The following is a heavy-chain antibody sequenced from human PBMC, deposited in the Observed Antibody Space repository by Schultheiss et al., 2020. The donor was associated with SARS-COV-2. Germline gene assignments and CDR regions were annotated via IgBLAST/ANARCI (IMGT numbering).Heavy chain of an antibody. J-gene: IGHJ4*02. Sequence: GGSLRLSCAASGFTFSSYGMHWVRQAPGKGLEWVAVISYDGSNKYYADSVKGRFTVSRDNSKNTLYLQMNSLRAEDTAVYYCASEYGDYGFDYWGQGTLVTVSS. CDR1: GFTFSSYG. CDR2: ISYDGSNK. V-gene: IGHV3-30*03. CDR3: ASEYGDYGFDY. D-gene: IGHD4-17*01.